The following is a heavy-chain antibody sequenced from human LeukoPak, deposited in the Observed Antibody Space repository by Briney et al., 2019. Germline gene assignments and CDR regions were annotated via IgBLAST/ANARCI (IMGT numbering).Heavy chain of an antibody. CDR3: ARGVVTAIVDYFDY. Sequence: PSQTLSLTCDVSGGSISSGGYSWSWLRQPPGRGLEWLGYIYHSGSTYYNPSLKSRVSISVDRSKNQFSLKLTSVTAADTAVYYCARGVVTAIVDYFDYWGQGTLVTVSS. CDR2: IYHSGST. D-gene: IGHD2-21*02. V-gene: IGHV4-30-2*01. CDR1: GGSISSGGYS. J-gene: IGHJ4*02.